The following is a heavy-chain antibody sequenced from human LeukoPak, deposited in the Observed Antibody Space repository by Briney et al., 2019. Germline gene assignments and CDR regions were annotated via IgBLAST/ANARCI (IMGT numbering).Heavy chain of an antibody. CDR3: AREWHATFDY. D-gene: IGHD1-26*01. J-gene: IGHJ4*02. CDR1: GFTFSTYW. CDR2: IKQDGGEE. Sequence: GGSLRLSCAAPGFTFSTYWMSWVRQAPGKGLEWVANIKQDGGEEYYVDSVKGRFSISRDNAKNSLYLQMNSLRAEDTAVYYCAREWHATFDYWGQGSLVTVSS. V-gene: IGHV3-7*01.